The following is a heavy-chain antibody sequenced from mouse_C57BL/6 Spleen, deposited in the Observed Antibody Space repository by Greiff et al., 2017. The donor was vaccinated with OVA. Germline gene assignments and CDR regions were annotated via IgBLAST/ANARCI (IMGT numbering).Heavy chain of an antibody. CDR3: ARDLGRGPPLDY. Sequence: VQLQQSGAELVMPGASVKLSCKASGYTFTSYWMHWVKQRPGQGLEWIGEIDPSDSYTNYNQKFKGKSTLTVDKSSSTAYMQLSSLTSEDSAVYDCARDLGRGPPLDYWGQGTTLTVSS. J-gene: IGHJ2*01. V-gene: IGHV1-69*01. D-gene: IGHD4-1*01. CDR2: IDPSDSYT. CDR1: GYTFTSYW.